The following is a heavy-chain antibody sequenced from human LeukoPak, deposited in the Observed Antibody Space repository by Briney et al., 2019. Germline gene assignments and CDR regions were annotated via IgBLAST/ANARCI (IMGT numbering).Heavy chain of an antibody. Sequence: SETLSLTCTVSGGSISSRSYSWGWIRQPPGKGLEWSASIYYGGSTYYNPSLKSRVTISIDTAKNQFSLKLSSVTAADTAIYYCAREVIKRPGTGSFDYWGQGTLVTVSS. V-gene: IGHV4-39*07. CDR2: IYYGGST. CDR1: GGSISSRSYS. J-gene: IGHJ4*02. D-gene: IGHD6-13*01. CDR3: AREVIKRPGTGSFDY.